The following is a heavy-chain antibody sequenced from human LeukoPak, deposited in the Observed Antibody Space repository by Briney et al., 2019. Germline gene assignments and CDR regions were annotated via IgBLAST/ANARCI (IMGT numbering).Heavy chain of an antibody. V-gene: IGHV3-48*01. CDR2: ISTSSSTI. Sequence: GGSLRLSCAASGFTFSSYTWNWVRQAPGKGLEWVSYISTSSSTIYYADSVKGRFTISRDNAKNSLYLQMNSLKAEDTAVYYCARETIFGLATYAFDIWGLGTMVTVSS. J-gene: IGHJ3*02. CDR1: GFTFSSYT. D-gene: IGHD3/OR15-3a*01. CDR3: ARETIFGLATYAFDI.